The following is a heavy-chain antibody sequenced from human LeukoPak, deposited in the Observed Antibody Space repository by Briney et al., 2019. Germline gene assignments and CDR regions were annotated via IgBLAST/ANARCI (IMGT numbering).Heavy chain of an antibody. CDR1: GASVNNGGYY. CDR2: VHNSDT. Sequence: PSETLSLTCSVSGASVNNGGYYWAWIRQPPGKGVEWVTYVHNSDTNYNPSLKSRVTISLDTSKNECSLKLRSVTAADTAVYYCAREGECSGGSCYSYGWFDSWGQGTLVTVSS. V-gene: IGHV4-61*08. D-gene: IGHD2-15*01. J-gene: IGHJ5*01. CDR3: AREGECSGGSCYSYGWFDS.